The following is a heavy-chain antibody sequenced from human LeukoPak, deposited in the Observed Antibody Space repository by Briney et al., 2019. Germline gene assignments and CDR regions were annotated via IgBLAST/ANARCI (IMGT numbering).Heavy chain of an antibody. CDR3: ARARGWLRPRGLDY. CDR1: GGSFSGYY. J-gene: IGHJ4*02. Sequence: PSETLSLTCAAYGGSFSGYYWSWIRQPPGKGLEWIGEINHSGSTNYNPSLKSRVTISVDTSKNQFSLKLSSVTAADTAVYYCARARGWLRPRGLDYWGQGTLVTVSS. D-gene: IGHD5-12*01. CDR2: INHSGST. V-gene: IGHV4-34*01.